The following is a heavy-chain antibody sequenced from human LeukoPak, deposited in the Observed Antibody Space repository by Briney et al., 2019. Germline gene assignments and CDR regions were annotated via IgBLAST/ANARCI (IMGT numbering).Heavy chain of an antibody. Sequence: ASVKVSCKASGYTFTSYAMNWVRQAPGQGLEWMGWISAYNGNTNYAQKLQGRVTMTTDTSTSTAYMELRSLRSDDTAVYYCARDPGAYCGGDCYPYYYYYGMDIWGQGTTVTVSS. CDR2: ISAYNGNT. CDR1: GYTFTSYA. V-gene: IGHV1-18*01. D-gene: IGHD2-21*02. CDR3: ARDPGAYCGGDCYPYYYYYGMDI. J-gene: IGHJ6*02.